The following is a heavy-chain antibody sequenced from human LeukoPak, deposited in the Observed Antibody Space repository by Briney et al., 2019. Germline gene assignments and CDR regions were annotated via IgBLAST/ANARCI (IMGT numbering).Heavy chain of an antibody. CDR1: GGSFSGYY. J-gene: IGHJ5*02. Sequence: SETLSLTCAVYGGSFSGYYWSWIRQPPGKGLERIGKINHSGSTNYNPSLKSRVTISVDTSKNQFSLKLSSVTAADTAVYYCARGGGAMVRGVRRRNWFDPWGQGTLVTVSS. D-gene: IGHD3-10*01. V-gene: IGHV4-34*01. CDR2: INHSGST. CDR3: ARGGGAMVRGVRRRNWFDP.